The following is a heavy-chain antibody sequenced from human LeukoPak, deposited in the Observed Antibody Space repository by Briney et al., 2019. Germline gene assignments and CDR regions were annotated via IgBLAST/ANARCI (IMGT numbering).Heavy chain of an antibody. CDR2: IKQDGSEK. CDR1: GFTFSSYW. CDR3: ARVDPYSSGWYGRGSFDY. D-gene: IGHD6-19*01. Sequence: GGSLRLSCAASGFTFSSYWMSWVRQAPGKGLEWVANIKQDGSEKYYVDSVKGRFTISRDNAKNSLYLQMNSLRAEDTAVYYCARVDPYSSGWYGRGSFDYWGQGTLVTVSS. J-gene: IGHJ4*02. V-gene: IGHV3-7*01.